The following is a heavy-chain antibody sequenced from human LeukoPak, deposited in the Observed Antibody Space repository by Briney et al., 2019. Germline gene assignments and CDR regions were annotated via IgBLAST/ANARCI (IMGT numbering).Heavy chain of an antibody. D-gene: IGHD3-10*01. CDR2: IYYSGST. J-gene: IGHJ6*03. CDR3: ARGSGYMDV. Sequence: SETLSLTCTVSGGSISSHYWSWIRQPPGKGLEWIGYIYYSGSTDYNPSLKSRVTISVDTSKNQFSLKLSSVTAADTAAYYCARGSGYMDVWGKGTTVTVSS. V-gene: IGHV4-59*11. CDR1: GGSISSHY.